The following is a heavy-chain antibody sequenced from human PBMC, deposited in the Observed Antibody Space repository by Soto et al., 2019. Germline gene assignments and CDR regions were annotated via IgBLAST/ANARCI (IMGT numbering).Heavy chain of an antibody. CDR3: ARDVGSGTNYFDY. V-gene: IGHV4-59*01. CDR2: IYSSGST. CDR1: GGSIGYNY. J-gene: IGHJ4*02. Sequence: SETLSLTXTVSGGSIGYNYWSWIRQSPGRGLEWIGYIYSSGSTKYSPSLKSRVTISLDTSKNQFSLKLRSVTPADTALYYCARDVGSGTNYFDYWGQGALVTVSS. D-gene: IGHD3-10*01.